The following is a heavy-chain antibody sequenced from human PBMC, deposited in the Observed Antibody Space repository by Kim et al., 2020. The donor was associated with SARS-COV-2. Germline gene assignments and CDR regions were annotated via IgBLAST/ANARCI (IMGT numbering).Heavy chain of an antibody. D-gene: IGHD6-19*01. V-gene: IGHV4-34*01. CDR3: ARGRSKRDIAVAGRIDY. J-gene: IGHJ4*02. Sequence: LKRRVTISVDTSKNQFSLKLSSVTAADTAVYYCARGRSKRDIAVAGRIDYWGQGTLVTVSS.